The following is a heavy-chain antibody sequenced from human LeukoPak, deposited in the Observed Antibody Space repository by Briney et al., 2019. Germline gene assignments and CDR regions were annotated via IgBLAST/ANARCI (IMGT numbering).Heavy chain of an antibody. D-gene: IGHD1-26*01. CDR2: MNPNSGNT. J-gene: IGHJ4*02. Sequence: ASVKVSCKTSGYTFPSYDINWVRQTTGQGLEWMGWMNPNSGNTGYTQKFQGRVTISRNTSITTAYMELSSLRSEDTAVYYCARGPKWTGSYYYFDYWGQGTLVTVSS. CDR3: ARGPKWTGSYYYFDY. CDR1: GYTFPSYD. V-gene: IGHV1-8*01.